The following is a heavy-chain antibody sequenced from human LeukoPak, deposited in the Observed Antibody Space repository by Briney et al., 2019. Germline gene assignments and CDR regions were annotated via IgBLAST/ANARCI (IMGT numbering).Heavy chain of an antibody. Sequence: SETLSLTCAVYGESFSGYYWSWIRQPPGKGLEWIREINHSGTTNYNPSLKSRVTISVDTSKNQFSLNLNSVTAADTAVYYCARAGSFYYDTGGYYPFDYWGQGTLVTVSS. CDR3: ARAGSFYYDTGGYYPFDY. CDR1: GESFSGYY. CDR2: INHSGTT. D-gene: IGHD3-22*01. V-gene: IGHV4-34*01. J-gene: IGHJ4*02.